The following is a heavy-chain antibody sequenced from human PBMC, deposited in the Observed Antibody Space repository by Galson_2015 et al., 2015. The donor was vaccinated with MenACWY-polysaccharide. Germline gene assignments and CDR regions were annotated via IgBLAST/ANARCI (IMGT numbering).Heavy chain of an antibody. CDR1: GGSMSSYY. CDR3: ARDFWLTGDYEMSKYYMDV. V-gene: IGHV4-59*01. J-gene: IGHJ6*03. CDR2: VSNSGST. D-gene: IGHD4-17*01. Sequence: ETLSLTCSLSGGSMSSYYWSWVRQPPGKGLEWIGYVSNSGSTTYNPSLKSRVTFSVDTSKTQFSLKLISVTAADTAVYYCARDFWLTGDYEMSKYYMDVWGKGTTVTVSS.